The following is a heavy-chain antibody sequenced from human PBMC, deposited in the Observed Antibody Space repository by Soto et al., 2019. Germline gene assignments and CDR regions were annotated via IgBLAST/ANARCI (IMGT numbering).Heavy chain of an antibody. CDR1: GDTFSFYT. CDR2: VNPILSMS. D-gene: IGHD3-10*01. CDR3: ATSYGSGYRAFDY. J-gene: IGHJ4*02. Sequence: QVQLVQSGAEVKKPGSSVKVSCKASGDTFSFYTINWVRQAPGLGLEWMGRVNPILSMSNYAQKFQGRVKMTADKSPNTAYMELRSLRSEDTALYYCATSYGSGYRAFDYWGQGALVTVSS. V-gene: IGHV1-69*02.